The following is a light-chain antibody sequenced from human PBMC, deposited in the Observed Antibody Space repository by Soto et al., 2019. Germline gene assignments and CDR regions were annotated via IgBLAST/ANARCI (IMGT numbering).Light chain of an antibody. V-gene: IGLV2-14*01. Sequence: QSALTQPASVSGPPGQSITISCTGTSSDVGGYNYVSWYQQHPGKAPKLMIYDVRNRASGASNRFSGSKSGNTASLTISGLQAEDEADYYCTSYTSSSTLYVSGTGTKVTVL. CDR2: DVR. CDR1: SSDVGGYNY. J-gene: IGLJ1*01. CDR3: TSYTSSSTLYV.